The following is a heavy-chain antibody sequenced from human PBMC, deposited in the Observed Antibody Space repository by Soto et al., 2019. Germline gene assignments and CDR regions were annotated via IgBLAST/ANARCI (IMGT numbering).Heavy chain of an antibody. CDR2: INAGNGNT. D-gene: IGHD3-10*02. J-gene: IGHJ4*02. Sequence: ASVKVSCKASGYTFTSYAMHWVRQAPGQRLEWMGWINAGNGNTKYSQKFQGRVTITRDTSASTAYMELSSLRSEDTAVYYCARDSAISPPRFGELHLDYWGQGTLVTVSS. CDR1: GYTFTSYA. V-gene: IGHV1-3*01. CDR3: ARDSAISPPRFGELHLDY.